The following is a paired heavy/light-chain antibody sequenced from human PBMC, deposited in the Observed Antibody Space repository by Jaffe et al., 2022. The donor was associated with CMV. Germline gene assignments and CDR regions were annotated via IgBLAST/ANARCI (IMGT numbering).Light chain of an antibody. J-gene: IGLJ3*02. CDR2: ENT. V-gene: IGLV1-51*02. CDR3: GTWDSGLSAWV. CDR1: SSNIGNNY. Sequence: QSVLTQPPSVSAAPGQEVTISCSGGSSNIGNNYVSWYQQLPGTAPKLLIYENTKRPSGIPDRFSGSKSGTSGTLGITGLQTGDEAEYYCGTWDSGLSAWVFGGGTKLTVL.
Heavy chain of an antibody. CDR3: AREGHLRDFDTPNYYYYPLDV. D-gene: IGHD3-9*01. CDR2: ISSSSSYI. CDR1: GFTLRSYN. J-gene: IGHJ6*02. V-gene: IGHV3-21*01. Sequence: EVQLVESGGGLVKPGGSLRLSCAASGFTLRSYNINWVRQAPGKGLEWVSLISSSSSYIYYADSVKGRFTISRDNAKNSVYLQMSSLRAEDAAVYYCAREGHLRDFDTPNYYYYPLDVWGHGTTVTVSS.